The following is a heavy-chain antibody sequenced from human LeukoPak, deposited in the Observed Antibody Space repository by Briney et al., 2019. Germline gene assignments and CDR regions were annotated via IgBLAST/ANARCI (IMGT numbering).Heavy chain of an antibody. CDR2: IRGSGGST. Sequence: GGSLRLSCAASGFTFSSYAMSWVRQPLAKGREWVSAIRGSGGSTYYADSVKGRFTISRDDSKNTPYLQMNSLRAEDTAVYYCAKDRYCSSARCYDGFDPWGQGTLVTVSS. D-gene: IGHD2-2*01. CDR3: AKDRYCSSARCYDGFDP. J-gene: IGHJ5*02. CDR1: GFTFSSYA. V-gene: IGHV3-23*01.